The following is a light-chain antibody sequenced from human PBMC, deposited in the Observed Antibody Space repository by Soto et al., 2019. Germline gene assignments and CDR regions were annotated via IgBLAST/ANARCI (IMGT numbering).Light chain of an antibody. Sequence: DIQMTQSPSTLSAFVGDRVTITCRASQSISSWLAWYQQKPGKAPKLLIYDASSLESGVPSRFSGSGSGTEFPLTISSLQPDDFATYYCQQYNSYSWTFGQGTKVEIK. CDR2: DAS. CDR1: QSISSW. J-gene: IGKJ1*01. V-gene: IGKV1-5*01. CDR3: QQYNSYSWT.